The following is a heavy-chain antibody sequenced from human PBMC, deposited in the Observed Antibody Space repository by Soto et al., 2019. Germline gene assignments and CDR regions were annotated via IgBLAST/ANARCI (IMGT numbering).Heavy chain of an antibody. J-gene: IGHJ6*02. CDR1: GFTFSSYG. D-gene: IGHD6-13*01. CDR3: AGDRNLQQLVHYYYGMDV. CDR2: IWYDGSNK. V-gene: IGHV3-33*01. Sequence: QVQLVESGGGVVQPGRSLRLSCAASGFTFSSYGMHWVRQAPGKGLEWVAVIWYDGSNKYYADSVKGRFTISRDNSKNTLYLQMNSLRAEDTAVYYCAGDRNLQQLVHYYYGMDVWGQGTTVTVSS.